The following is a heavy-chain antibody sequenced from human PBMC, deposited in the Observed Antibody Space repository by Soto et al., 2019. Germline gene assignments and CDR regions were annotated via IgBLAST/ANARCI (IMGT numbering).Heavy chain of an antibody. CDR1: GGSISSGGYS. CDR2: IYHSGST. D-gene: IGHD2-15*01. V-gene: IGHV4-30-2*01. J-gene: IGHJ3*02. CDR3: ARGYCSGGSCYRNAFDI. Sequence: QLQLQESGSGLVKPSQTLSLTCAVSGGSISSGGYSWSWIRQPPGKGLEWIGYIYHSGSTYYNPSLKSRVTISVDRSKNQFSLKLSSVTAADTAVYYCARGYCSGGSCYRNAFDIWGQGTMVTVSS.